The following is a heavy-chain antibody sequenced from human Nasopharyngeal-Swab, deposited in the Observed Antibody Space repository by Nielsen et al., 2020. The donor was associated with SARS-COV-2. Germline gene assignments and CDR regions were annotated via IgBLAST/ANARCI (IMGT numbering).Heavy chain of an antibody. Sequence: SVKVSCKASGGTFSSYAISWVRQAPGQGLEWMGRIIPILGIANYAQKFQGRVTITADKSTSTAYMELSSLRSEDTAVYYCARDVAGAAGETYGMDVWGQGTTVTVSS. CDR3: ARDVAGAAGETYGMDV. J-gene: IGHJ6*02. D-gene: IGHD6-13*01. CDR2: IIPILGIA. CDR1: GGTFSSYA. V-gene: IGHV1-69*04.